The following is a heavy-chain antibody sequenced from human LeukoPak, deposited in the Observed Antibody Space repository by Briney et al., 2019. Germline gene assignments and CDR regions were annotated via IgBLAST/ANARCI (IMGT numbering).Heavy chain of an antibody. CDR1: GYTFSSHD. J-gene: IGHJ4*02. CDR2: MNPSSGNT. D-gene: IGHD1-1*01. V-gene: IGHV1-8*01. Sequence: GASVRVSCKASGYTFSSHDINWVRQATGQGLEWMGWMNPSSGNTGYAQKFQGRLTMTRDTSINTAYLEFYSLRSEDTAVYYCARGYSPTLRATGNDYWGQGTLVTVSS. CDR3: ARGYSPTLRATGNDY.